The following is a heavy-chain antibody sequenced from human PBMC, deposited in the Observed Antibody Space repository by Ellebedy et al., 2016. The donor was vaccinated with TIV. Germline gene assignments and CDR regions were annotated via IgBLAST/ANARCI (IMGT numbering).Heavy chain of an antibody. CDR2: LSPISSYI. Sequence: PGGSLRLSCAASGFTFRAYRMNWVLQAPGKGLKSLSHLSPISSYIYQADSLRGRFTISRDNTKNSLYLQMSSLRADDTAVYDCVRSDMTTVTYFENWGLGALVTVSS. CDR3: VRSDMTTVTYFEN. D-gene: IGHD4-17*01. J-gene: IGHJ4*02. V-gene: IGHV3-21*01. CDR1: GFTFRAYR.